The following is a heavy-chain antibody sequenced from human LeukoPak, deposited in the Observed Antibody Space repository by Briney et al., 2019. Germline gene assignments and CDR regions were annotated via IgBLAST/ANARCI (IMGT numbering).Heavy chain of an antibody. D-gene: IGHD2-2*01. J-gene: IGHJ6*03. CDR3: ARGGYCSSTFRFCYYYMDV. V-gene: IGHV1-69*05. CDR1: GGTFSSYA. Sequence: GASVKVSCKASGGTFSSYAISWVRQAPGQGLEWMGGIIPIFGTANYAQKFQGRVTITTDESTSTAYMELSSLRSEDTAVYYCARGGYCSSTFRFCYYYMDVWGKGTTVTVSS. CDR2: IIPIFGTA.